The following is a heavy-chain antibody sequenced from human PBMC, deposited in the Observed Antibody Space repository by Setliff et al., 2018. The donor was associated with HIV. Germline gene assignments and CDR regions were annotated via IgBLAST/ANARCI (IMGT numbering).Heavy chain of an antibody. CDR1: GFSVSSNY. CDR2: INSDGSTV. CDR3: AREGITGTTLHPY. Sequence: GSLRLSCAASGFSVSSNYMSWVRQAPGKGLEWVARINSDGSTVEHADSVKGRFTISRDNAKNSLYLQMNTLRAEDTAVYYCAREGITGTTLHPYWGQGTLVTVSS. V-gene: IGHV3-48*03. D-gene: IGHD1-7*01. J-gene: IGHJ4*02.